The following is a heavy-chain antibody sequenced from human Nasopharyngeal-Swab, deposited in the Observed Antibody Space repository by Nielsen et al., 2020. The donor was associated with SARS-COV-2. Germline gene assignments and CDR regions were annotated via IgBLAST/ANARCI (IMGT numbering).Heavy chain of an antibody. Sequence: WIRQPPGKGLEWIGYIYYSGSTNYNPSLKSRVTISVDTSKNQFSLKLSSVTAADTAVYYCARLDASSTEADYWGQGTLVTVSS. D-gene: IGHD2-2*01. V-gene: IGHV4-59*08. J-gene: IGHJ4*02. CDR2: IYYSGST. CDR3: ARLDASSTEADY.